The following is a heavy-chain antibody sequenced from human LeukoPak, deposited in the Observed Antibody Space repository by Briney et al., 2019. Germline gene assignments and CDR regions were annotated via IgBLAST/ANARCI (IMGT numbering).Heavy chain of an antibody. D-gene: IGHD1-26*01. CDR3: ARPRVGATGWFDP. V-gene: IGHV3-7*01. CDR2: IKQDGSEK. J-gene: IGHJ5*02. CDR1: GFTFSSYW. Sequence: PGGSLRLSCAASGFTFSSYWMSWVRQAPGKGLEWVANIKQDGSEKYYVDSVKGRFTISRDNAKNSLYLQMNSLRAEDTAVYYCARPRVGATGWFDPWGQGTLVTVSS.